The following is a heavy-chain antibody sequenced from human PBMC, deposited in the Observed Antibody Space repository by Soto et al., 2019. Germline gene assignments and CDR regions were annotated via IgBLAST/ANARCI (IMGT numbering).Heavy chain of an antibody. D-gene: IGHD3-9*01. J-gene: IGHJ6*02. CDR2: ISGSGGST. Sequence: GGSLRLSCAASGFTFSSYAMSWVRQAPGKGLEWVSAISGSGGSTYYADSVKGRFTISRDNSKNTLYLQMNSLRAEDTAVYYCAKNVWGITIFGGMDVWGQGATVTVSS. CDR3: AKNVWGITIFGGMDV. CDR1: GFTFSSYA. V-gene: IGHV3-23*01.